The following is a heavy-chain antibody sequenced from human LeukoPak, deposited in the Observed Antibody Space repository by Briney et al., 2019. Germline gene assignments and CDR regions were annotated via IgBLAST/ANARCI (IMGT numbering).Heavy chain of an antibody. J-gene: IGHJ4*02. CDR1: GGSISSGDCY. Sequence: SETLSLTCTVSGGSISSGDCYWSWIRQPPGKGLEWIGYIYYSGSTYYNPSLKSRVTISVDTSKNQFSLRLSSVTAADTAVYYCARVIDYFDYWGQGTLVTVSS. CDR2: IYYSGST. CDR3: ARVIDYFDY. V-gene: IGHV4-30-4*08.